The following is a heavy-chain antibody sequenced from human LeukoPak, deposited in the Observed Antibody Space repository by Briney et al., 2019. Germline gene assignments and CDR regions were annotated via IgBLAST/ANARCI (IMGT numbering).Heavy chain of an antibody. Sequence: SQTLSLTCPVSGGSISSYYCSWIRQPAGKGLEWIGRIYTSGSTNYNPSLKSRVTMSVDTSKNQFSLKLSSVTAADTAVYYCARDSRYYYDSSGYLLLDYWGQGTLVTVSS. V-gene: IGHV4-4*07. CDR3: ARDSRYYYDSSGYLLLDY. D-gene: IGHD3-22*01. J-gene: IGHJ4*02. CDR1: GGSISSYY. CDR2: IYTSGST.